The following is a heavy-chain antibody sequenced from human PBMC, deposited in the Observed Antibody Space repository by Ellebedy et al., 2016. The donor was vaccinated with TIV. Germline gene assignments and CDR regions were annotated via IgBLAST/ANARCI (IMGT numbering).Heavy chain of an antibody. CDR2: ISANGNKR. CDR3: RQGHYADY. Sequence: GGSLRLXXAVSGLPFSTFFMSWVRQAPGKGLEWVATISANGNKRDLADSVQGRFTISRGNFRNTLHLQMNNLRGEDTAVYYCRQGHYADYWGQGTLVTVSS. V-gene: IGHV3-23*01. D-gene: IGHD2-2*01. J-gene: IGHJ4*02. CDR1: GLPFSTFF.